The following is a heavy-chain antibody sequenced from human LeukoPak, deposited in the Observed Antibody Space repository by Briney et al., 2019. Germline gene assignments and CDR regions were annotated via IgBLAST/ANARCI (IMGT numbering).Heavy chain of an antibody. CDR2: TYDSGTT. D-gene: IGHD2-2*01. CDR1: GGSISSGDYY. CDR3: ARVVRTYWYFDL. Sequence: SETLSLTCTVSGGSISSGDYYWSWIRQPPGKGLEWIGYTYDSGTTYYTPSLKSRVTISLDTSKSQFSLKLSSVTAADTAVYYCARVVRTYWYFDLWGRGTLVTVSS. J-gene: IGHJ2*01. V-gene: IGHV4-30-4*01.